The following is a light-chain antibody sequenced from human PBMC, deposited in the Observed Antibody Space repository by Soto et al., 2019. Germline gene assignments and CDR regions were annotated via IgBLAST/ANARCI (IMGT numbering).Light chain of an antibody. CDR1: QSVSNN. V-gene: IGKV3-15*01. CDR2: GAS. Sequence: EIVMTQSPATLSVSPGERATLSCRASQSVSNNLAWYQKKPGQAPRLLIYGASTRATGIPARFSGGGSGTQFTLTISILQSEDFAVYYCQQYNNWWTFGQGTRVEIK. CDR3: QQYNNWWT. J-gene: IGKJ1*01.